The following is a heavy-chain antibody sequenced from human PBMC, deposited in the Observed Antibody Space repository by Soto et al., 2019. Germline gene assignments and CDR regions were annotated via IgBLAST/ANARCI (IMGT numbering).Heavy chain of an antibody. CDR2: IIPKLGSA. CDR1: GGGNLRDYR. Sequence: SVKVSCKASGGGNLRDYRTTWVRRAPGQGLEWMGGIIPKLGSANYAQNFQGRVTITADESTNTVYMELRSLRSDDTAVYYCARGGDGSNFGAVYWGQGTPVTVSS. D-gene: IGHD2-21*01. J-gene: IGHJ4*02. CDR3: ARGGDGSNFGAVY. V-gene: IGHV1-69*13.